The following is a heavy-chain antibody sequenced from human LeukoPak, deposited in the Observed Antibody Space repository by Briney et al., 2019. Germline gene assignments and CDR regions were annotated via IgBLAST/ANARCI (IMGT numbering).Heavy chain of an antibody. Sequence: ASVKVSCKGSGYTFSGYYMHWVRQAPGQGLEWMGWINPNSGGTNYAQKFQGRVTMTRDTSISTAYMELSRLRSDDTAVYYCARVGSGSYQLLFDYWGQGTLVTVSS. V-gene: IGHV1-2*02. CDR2: INPNSGGT. J-gene: IGHJ4*02. CDR3: ARVGSGSYQLLFDY. CDR1: GYTFSGYY. D-gene: IGHD3-10*01.